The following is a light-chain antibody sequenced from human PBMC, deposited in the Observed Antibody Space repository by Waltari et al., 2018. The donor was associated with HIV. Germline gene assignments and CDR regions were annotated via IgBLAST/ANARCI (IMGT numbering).Light chain of an antibody. Sequence: QPVLTQPPSASGTPGQRVIISCSGSSSNIGRHAVSWYQHLPGATPTLLIFGKNPSSAGALDRSPAPKSAPAASLVITGLRSVDEAEYSCAAWDDSLDEPVFGGGTKLTVL. CDR2: GKN. J-gene: IGLJ3*02. V-gene: IGLV1-44*01. CDR1: SSNIGRHA. CDR3: AAWDDSLDEPV.